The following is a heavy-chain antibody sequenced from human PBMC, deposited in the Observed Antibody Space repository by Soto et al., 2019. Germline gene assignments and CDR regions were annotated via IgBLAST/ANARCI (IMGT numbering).Heavy chain of an antibody. CDR2: MNPNSGNT. J-gene: IGHJ6*03. Sequence: QVQLVQSGAEVKKPGASVKVSCKASGYTFTSYDINWVRQATGQGLEWMGWMNPNSGNTGYAQKFQGRVTMTRNSSRSTAYMELSSLRSEDTAVYYCARGTYYDFWSGYFDYYYMDVWGKGTTVTVSS. CDR3: ARGTYYDFWSGYFDYYYMDV. D-gene: IGHD3-3*01. CDR1: GYTFTSYD. V-gene: IGHV1-8*01.